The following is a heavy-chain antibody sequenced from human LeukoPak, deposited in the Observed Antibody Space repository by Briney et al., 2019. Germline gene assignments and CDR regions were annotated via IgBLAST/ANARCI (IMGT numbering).Heavy chain of an antibody. J-gene: IGHJ4*02. CDR1: GLTFSSY. D-gene: IGHD2-8*01. Sequence: GGSLRLSCAASGLTFSSYMSWVRQAPGEGLEWGSVIYSGGSIYYADSVKGRFTISRDKSKNTLYLQMNSLRAEDTAVYYCARPPNGVVDYGGQGTLVTVSS. CDR2: IYSGGSI. CDR3: ARPPNGVVDY. V-gene: IGHV3-66*04.